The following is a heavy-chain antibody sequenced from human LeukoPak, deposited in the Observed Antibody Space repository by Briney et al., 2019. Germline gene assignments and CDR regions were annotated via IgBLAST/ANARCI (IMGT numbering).Heavy chain of an antibody. CDR2: INQDGSEK. CDR1: GITFSRFW. V-gene: IGHV3-7*01. J-gene: IGHJ4*02. Sequence: GGSLRLSCAASGITFSRFWMSWVRQAPGKGLQWVANINQDGSEKHYVDSVKGRFTISRDNAENSLYLQMNSLRAEDTGVYYCAKDHYWSIDYWGRGTLVTVSS. D-gene: IGHD3-3*01. CDR3: AKDHYWSIDY.